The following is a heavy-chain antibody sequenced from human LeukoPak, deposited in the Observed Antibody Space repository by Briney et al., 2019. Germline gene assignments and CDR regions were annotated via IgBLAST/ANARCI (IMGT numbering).Heavy chain of an antibody. D-gene: IGHD2-2*01. CDR3: ARGPRGYQLLW. J-gene: IGHJ4*02. CDR1: GESFSGYY. V-gene: IGHV4-34*01. CDR2: INHSGST. Sequence: SETLSLTCAVYGESFSGYYWSWIRQPPGKGLEWIGEINHSGSTNYNPSLKSRVTISVDTSKNQFSLKLSSVTAADTAVYYCARGPRGYQLLWWGQGTLVTVSS.